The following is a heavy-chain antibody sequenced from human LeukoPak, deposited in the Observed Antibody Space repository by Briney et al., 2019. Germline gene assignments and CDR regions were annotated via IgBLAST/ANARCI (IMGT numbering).Heavy chain of an antibody. CDR3: ARDLVGESD. CDR2: IYYSGST. Sequence: PSETLSLTCTVSGGSISSYYWSWIRQPPGKGLEWIGYIYYSGSTNYNPSLKSRVTISVDTSKNQFSLKLSSVTAADTAVYYCARDLVGESDWGQGTMVTVSS. J-gene: IGHJ3*01. V-gene: IGHV4-59*01. D-gene: IGHD3-16*01. CDR1: GGSISSYY.